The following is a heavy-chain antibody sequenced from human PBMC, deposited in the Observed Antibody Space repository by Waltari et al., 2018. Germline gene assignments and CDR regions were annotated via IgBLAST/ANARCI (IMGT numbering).Heavy chain of an antibody. J-gene: IGHJ4*02. V-gene: IGHV3-30*02. Sequence: QVQLVESGGGVAQPGGSLRLSCAASGFTFSRFGMTWVRQAPGRGLEWVTFIRYDGSNEYYEDSVKGRFTISRDNSKNTLYLQMNSLRAEDTAVYYCAKEGNTWSFDYWGQGTLVTVSS. CDR2: IRYDGSNE. CDR1: GFTFSRFG. CDR3: AKEGNTWSFDY. D-gene: IGHD6-13*01.